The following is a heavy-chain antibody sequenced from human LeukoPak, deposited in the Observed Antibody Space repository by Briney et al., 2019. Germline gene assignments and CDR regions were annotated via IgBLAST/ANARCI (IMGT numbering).Heavy chain of an antibody. CDR1: GFTFSSYT. CDR3: ARDLQRSGYFDY. CDR2: ISSSSSYI. J-gene: IGHJ4*02. D-gene: IGHD5-18*01. Sequence: GGSLRLSCAASGFTFSSYTMNWVRQAPGKGLEWVSSISSSSSYIYYADSVKGRFTISRDNAKNSLYLQMNSLRAEDTAVYYCARDLQRSGYFDYWGQGTLVTVSS. V-gene: IGHV3-21*01.